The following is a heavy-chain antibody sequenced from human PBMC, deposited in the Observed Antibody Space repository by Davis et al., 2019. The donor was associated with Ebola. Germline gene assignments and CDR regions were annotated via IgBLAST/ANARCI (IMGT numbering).Heavy chain of an antibody. J-gene: IGHJ3*02. CDR1: GFIVSDKY. CDR2: MYRDGRT. CDR3: TSRGLVSATDEAFDI. Sequence: GGSLRLSCAASGFIVSDKYMSWVRQAPGKGPEWVSVMYRDGRTYYADSVKGRFTISRDNSKNTLYLQMNSLRAEDTAVYYCTSRGLVSATDEAFDIWGQGTVVTVSS. V-gene: IGHV3-53*05. D-gene: IGHD1-1*01.